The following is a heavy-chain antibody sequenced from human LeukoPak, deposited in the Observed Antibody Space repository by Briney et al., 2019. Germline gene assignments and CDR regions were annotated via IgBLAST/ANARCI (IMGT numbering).Heavy chain of an antibody. D-gene: IGHD1-1*01. J-gene: IGHJ5*02. V-gene: IGHV3-33*01. CDR3: AREDGEWNEHWFDP. CDR2: IWYDGSNK. Sequence: GRSQRLSCTASGFTLSRHGMHWVRQAPGKALEWVAVIWYDGSNKYYADSVKGRFTISRDNSKNTLYLQMNSLRTEDTAVYYCAREDGEWNEHWFDPWGQGTLVTVSS. CDR1: GFTLSRHG.